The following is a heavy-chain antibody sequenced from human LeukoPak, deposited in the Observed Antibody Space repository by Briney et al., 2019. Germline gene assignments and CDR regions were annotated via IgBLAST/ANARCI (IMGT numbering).Heavy chain of an antibody. CDR1: GFSFSNYA. Sequence: GGSLRLSCAASGFSFSNYAMSWVRQAPGKGLEWVSGISDNGDKTYYADSVKGRFTISRDNAKNSLYLQMNSLRAEDTAVYYCARDGGSYPPYFDYWGQGTLVTVSS. CDR2: ISDNGDKT. CDR3: ARDGGSYPPYFDY. J-gene: IGHJ4*02. V-gene: IGHV3-23*01. D-gene: IGHD1-26*01.